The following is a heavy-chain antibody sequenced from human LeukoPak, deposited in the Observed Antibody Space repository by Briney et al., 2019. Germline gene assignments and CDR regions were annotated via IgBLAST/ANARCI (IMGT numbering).Heavy chain of an antibody. D-gene: IGHD2-8*02. Sequence: GGSLRLSCAASGFTFSNAWMSWVRQAPGKGLEWVGRIKSKTDGGTTDYAAPVKGRFTISRDDSKNTLYLQMNSLKTEDTAVYYCARASHWYYFDYWGQGTLVTVSS. CDR2: IKSKTDGGTT. CDR1: GFTFSNAW. V-gene: IGHV3-15*01. J-gene: IGHJ4*02. CDR3: ARASHWYYFDY.